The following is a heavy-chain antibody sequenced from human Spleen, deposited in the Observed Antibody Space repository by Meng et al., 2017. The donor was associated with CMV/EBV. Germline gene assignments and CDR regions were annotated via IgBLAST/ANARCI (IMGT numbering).Heavy chain of an antibody. CDR3: ARDHSDFWSGYYSSA. J-gene: IGHJ4*02. V-gene: IGHV3-53*01. CDR1: GFTVSNNY. Sequence: GFTVSNNYMGWVRQAPGKGLEWVSVIYSAGYTYYADSVKGRFTISRDNSKNTLYLQMNSLRAEDTAVYHCARDHSDFWSGYYSSARGQGTLVTVSS. D-gene: IGHD3-3*01. CDR2: IYSAGYT.